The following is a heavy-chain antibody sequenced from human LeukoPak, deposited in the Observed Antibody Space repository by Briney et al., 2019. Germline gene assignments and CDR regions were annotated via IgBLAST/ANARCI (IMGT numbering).Heavy chain of an antibody. Sequence: GESLKISCKGSGYSFTSYWIGWVRHMPGKGLEWMGIIYPGDPDTRYSPSFQGQVTISADKSISTAYLQWSSLKASDTAMYYCARQIGVRSGYDSKDYWGQGTLVTVSS. V-gene: IGHV5-51*01. CDR3: ARQIGVRSGYDSKDY. CDR2: IYPGDPDT. J-gene: IGHJ4*02. D-gene: IGHD5-12*01. CDR1: GYSFTSYW.